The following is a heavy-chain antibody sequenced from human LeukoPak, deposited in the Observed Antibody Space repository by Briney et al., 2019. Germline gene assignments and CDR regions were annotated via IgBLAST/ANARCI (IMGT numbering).Heavy chain of an antibody. CDR2: ISSSGSTI. J-gene: IGHJ4*02. CDR1: GFTFSSYE. Sequence: GGSLRLSCAASGFTFSSYEMNWVRQAPGKGLEWVSYISSSGSTIYYADSVKGRFTISRDNAKNSLYLQMNSLRAEDTAVYYCARETYYYDSNAFRAPHYFDYWGQGTLVTVSS. D-gene: IGHD3-22*01. CDR3: ARETYYYDSNAFRAPHYFDY. V-gene: IGHV3-48*03.